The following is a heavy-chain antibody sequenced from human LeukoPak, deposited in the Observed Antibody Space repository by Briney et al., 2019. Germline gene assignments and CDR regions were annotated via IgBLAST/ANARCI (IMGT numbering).Heavy chain of an antibody. CDR3: AKVPRPHTAMEYYFDY. Sequence: GGSLRLSCAASGFTFSSYGMHWVRQAPGKGLEWVAVISYDGSNKYYADSVKGRFTISRDNSKNTLYLQMNSLRAEDTAVYYCAKVPRPHTAMEYYFDYWGQGTLVTVSS. CDR2: ISYDGSNK. V-gene: IGHV3-30*18. D-gene: IGHD5-18*01. J-gene: IGHJ4*02. CDR1: GFTFSSYG.